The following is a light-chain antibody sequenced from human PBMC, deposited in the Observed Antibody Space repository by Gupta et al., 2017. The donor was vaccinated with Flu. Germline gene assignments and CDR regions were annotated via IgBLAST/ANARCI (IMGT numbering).Light chain of an antibody. J-gene: IGLJ3*02. CDR3: CSYAGSYTWV. Sequence: QSALTQPRSVSGSPGQSVTISCTGTSSDVGGYHYVSWYQQHPGKAPKLMIYDVSKRPSGVPDRFSGSKSGNTASLTISALQAEDEADYYCCSYAGSYTWVFGGGTKLTVL. CDR2: DVS. CDR1: SSDVGGYHY. V-gene: IGLV2-11*01.